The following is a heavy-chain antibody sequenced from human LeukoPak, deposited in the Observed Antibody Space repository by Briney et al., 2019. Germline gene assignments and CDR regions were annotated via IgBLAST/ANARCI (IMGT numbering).Heavy chain of an antibody. J-gene: IGHJ4*02. D-gene: IGHD2-21*01. V-gene: IGHV5-51*01. CDR1: GGNFTTHW. CDR2: IYPGDSDT. Sequence: GESLKISCQASGGNFTTHWIAWLRQMPGKGLEWMGIIYPGDSDTIYSPSFQGQVSMSADKSISTAFLQWSSLKASDTAMYYCARREMWRAPFDYWGLGTLVTVSS. CDR3: ARREMWRAPFDY.